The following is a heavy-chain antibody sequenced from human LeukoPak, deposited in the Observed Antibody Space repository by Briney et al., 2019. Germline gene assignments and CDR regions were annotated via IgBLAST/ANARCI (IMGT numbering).Heavy chain of an antibody. J-gene: IGHJ2*01. Sequence: GESLRLSCAASGFTFTTYWMSWVRQAPGKGLEWVANIKQEGTEKYYVDSVKGRFTVSRDNAKKSLYLQMSSLRAEDTAVYYCARGRWCAHPRIAAAGRSMPSGRIGWYFDLWGRGTLVTVSS. CDR3: ARGRWCAHPRIAAAGRSMPSGRIGWYFDL. V-gene: IGHV3-7*01. D-gene: IGHD6-13*01. CDR2: IKQEGTEK. CDR1: GFTFTTYW.